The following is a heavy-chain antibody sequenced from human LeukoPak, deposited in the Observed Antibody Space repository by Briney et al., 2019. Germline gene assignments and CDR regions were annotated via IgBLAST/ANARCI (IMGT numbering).Heavy chain of an antibody. CDR2: IRNDGNTK. Sequence: GGSLRLSCAATGLIFSNYGMHWVRQAPGKGLEWVAFIRNDGNTKYYVDSVKGRFVISRDNSKNTLYFYMNSLGAEDSGVYYCAKDGVSSSVWAFDIWGQGTMVTVSS. D-gene: IGHD3-10*01. CDR3: AKDGVSSSVWAFDI. V-gene: IGHV3-30*02. CDR1: GLIFSNYG. J-gene: IGHJ3*02.